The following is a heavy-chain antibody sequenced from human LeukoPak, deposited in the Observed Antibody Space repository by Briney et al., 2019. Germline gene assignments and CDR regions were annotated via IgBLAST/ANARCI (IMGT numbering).Heavy chain of an antibody. CDR1: GGTFSSYA. CDR3: ATANYSYDSIFLN. J-gene: IGHJ4*02. CDR2: IIPILGIA. Sequence: ASVKVSCKASGGTFSSYAISWVRQAPGQGLEWMGRIIPILGIANYAQKFQGRVTITADKSTSTAYMELSSLRSEDTAVYYCATANYSYDSIFLNWGQGTLVTVSP. D-gene: IGHD3-22*01. V-gene: IGHV1-69*04.